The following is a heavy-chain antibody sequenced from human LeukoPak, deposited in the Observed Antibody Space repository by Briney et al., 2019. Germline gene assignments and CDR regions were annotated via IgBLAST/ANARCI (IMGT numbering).Heavy chain of an antibody. V-gene: IGHV3-23*01. CDR2: ISGSGGST. Sequence: GGSLRLSCAASGFTFSSYGMHWVRQAPGKGLEWVSAISGSGGSTYYADSVKGRFTISRDNSKNTLYLQMNSLRAEDTAVYYCAKALSGIAAARPRFDPWGQGTLVTVSS. CDR3: AKALSGIAAARPRFDP. D-gene: IGHD6-13*01. CDR1: GFTFSSYG. J-gene: IGHJ5*02.